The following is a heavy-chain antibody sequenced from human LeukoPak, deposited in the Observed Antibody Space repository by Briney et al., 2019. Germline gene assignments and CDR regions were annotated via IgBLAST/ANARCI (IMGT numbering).Heavy chain of an antibody. CDR3: ARVSGGQTSGYFDY. D-gene: IGHD6-19*01. V-gene: IGHV3-33*01. CDR1: GFTFSSYG. CDR2: IWYDGSNK. Sequence: GRSLRLSCAASGFTFSSYGMHWVRQAPGKGLEWVAVIWYDGSNKYYADSVKGRFTISRDNSKNTLYLQMNSLRAEDTAVYYCARVSGGQTSGYFDYWGQGTLVTVSS. J-gene: IGHJ4*02.